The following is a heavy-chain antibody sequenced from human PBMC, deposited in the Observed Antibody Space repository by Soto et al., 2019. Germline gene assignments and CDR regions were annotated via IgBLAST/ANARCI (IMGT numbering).Heavy chain of an antibody. J-gene: IGHJ4*02. CDR1: GFIFTNYA. V-gene: IGHV1-18*01. CDR2: ISAANGKT. D-gene: IGHD5-18*01. Sequence: ASVKVSCKASGFIFTNYAITWVRQAPGQGLEWMGWISAANGKTEYAQNFQGQVTISADKSISTAYMQWSSLKASDTAMYYCARADTAMANPFDYWGQGTLVTVS. CDR3: ARADTAMANPFDY.